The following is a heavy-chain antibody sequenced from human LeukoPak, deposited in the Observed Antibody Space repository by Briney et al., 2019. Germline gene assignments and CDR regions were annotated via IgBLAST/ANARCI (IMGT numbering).Heavy chain of an antibody. CDR2: IYCSGST. Sequence: SETLSLTCTVSGGSISSSSYYWGWIRQPPGKGLQWIGNIYCSGSTYYNPSVKSRVTISVDTSKNQFSLKLSSVTAADTAVYYCARRSSGQHHDAYGIWGQGTMVTVSS. D-gene: IGHD6-19*01. V-gene: IGHV4-39*01. CDR1: GGSISSSSYY. J-gene: IGHJ3*02. CDR3: ARRSSGQHHDAYGI.